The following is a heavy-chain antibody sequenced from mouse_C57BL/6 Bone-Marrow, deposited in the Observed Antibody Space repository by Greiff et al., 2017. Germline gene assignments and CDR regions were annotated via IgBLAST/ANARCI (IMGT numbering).Heavy chain of an antibody. CDR3: AREGIDGNYRYFDY. V-gene: IGHV1-72*01. CDR2: IDPNSGGT. Sequence: KESCKASGYTFTSYWMHWVKQRPGRGLEWIGRIDPNSGGTKYNEKFKSKATLTVDKPSSTAYMQLSSLTSEDSAVYYCAREGIDGNYRYFDYWGQGTTLTVSS. J-gene: IGHJ2*01. CDR1: GYTFTSYW. D-gene: IGHD2-1*01.